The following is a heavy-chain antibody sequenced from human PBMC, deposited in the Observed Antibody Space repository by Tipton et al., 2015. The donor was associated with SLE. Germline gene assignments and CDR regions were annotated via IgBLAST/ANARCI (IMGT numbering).Heavy chain of an antibody. V-gene: IGHV4-30-4*01. J-gene: IGHJ5*02. CDR3: ATEGGNWFDP. Sequence: LRLSCTVSGGSISSGDYYWSWFRQSPGKGLEWIGEINHSGSTNYNPSLKARVTLSADTSKNQVSLRLTSVTAADTAVYYCATEGGNWFDPWGQGILVTVSS. CDR1: GGSISSGDYY. D-gene: IGHD2-15*01. CDR2: INHSGST.